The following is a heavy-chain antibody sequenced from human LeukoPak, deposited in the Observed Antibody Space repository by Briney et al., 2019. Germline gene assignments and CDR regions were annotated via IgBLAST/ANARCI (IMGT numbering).Heavy chain of an antibody. D-gene: IGHD3-9*01. CDR1: GGTFSSYA. CDR2: IIPIFGTA. J-gene: IGHJ3*02. V-gene: IGHV1-69*06. Sequence: SVKVSCKASGGTFSSYAISWVRQAPGQGLEWMGGIIPIFGTANYAQKFRGRVTITADKSTRTAYMELSSLRSEDTAVYYCARRGYDILTGYLNDAFDIWGQGTMVTVSS. CDR3: ARRGYDILTGYLNDAFDI.